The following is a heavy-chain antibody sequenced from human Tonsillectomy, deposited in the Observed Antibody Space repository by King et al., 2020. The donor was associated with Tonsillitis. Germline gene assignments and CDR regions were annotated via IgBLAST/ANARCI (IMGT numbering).Heavy chain of an antibody. D-gene: IGHD5-12*01. CDR1: GFTFSSYS. CDR2: ISSRSSYI. J-gene: IGHJ4*02. V-gene: IGHV3-21*01. Sequence: VQLVESGGGLVKPGGSLRLSCAASGFTFSSYSMNWVRQAPGKGLEWVSSISSRSSYIYDADSVKGRFTISRDNAKNSLYLQINSLRAEDTAVYYCARGAHMVATDDSLDYWGQGTLVTVSS. CDR3: ARGAHMVATDDSLDY.